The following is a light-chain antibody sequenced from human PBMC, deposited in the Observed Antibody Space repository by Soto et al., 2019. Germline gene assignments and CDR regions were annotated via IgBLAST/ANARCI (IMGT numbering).Light chain of an antibody. CDR3: EQSYIIPRT. CDR2: AAS. Sequence: DIQMTQSPSSLSSSLGERGTITFRASQGISNYLAWYQQKSGKAPKLLIYAASSLQSGVPSRFSGSGSGTDFTLTIRSLQPEDFATYYCEQSYIIPRTFGQGTKVDIK. CDR1: QGISNY. V-gene: IGKV1-39*01. J-gene: IGKJ1*01.